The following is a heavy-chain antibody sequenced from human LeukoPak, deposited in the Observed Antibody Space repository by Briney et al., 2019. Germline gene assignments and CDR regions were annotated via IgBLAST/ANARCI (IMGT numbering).Heavy chain of an antibody. V-gene: IGHV3-7*01. CDR3: ARDVGTKTPYYFDY. CDR1: GFTFSRYW. J-gene: IGHJ4*02. Sequence: PGGSLRLSCAVSGFTFSRYWMSWVRQAPGKGLEWVANIKQDGSEKNYVDSVKGRFTISRDNAKNSEYLQMNSLRVEDTAVYYCARDVGTKTPYYFDYWGQGTLVTVSS. CDR2: IKQDGSEK. D-gene: IGHD2-15*01.